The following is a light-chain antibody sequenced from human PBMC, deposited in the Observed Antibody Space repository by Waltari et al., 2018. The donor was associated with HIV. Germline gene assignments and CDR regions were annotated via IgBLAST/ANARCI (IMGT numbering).Light chain of an antibody. V-gene: IGKV1-16*02. CDR3: QQYNSYPLT. CDR2: AAS. J-gene: IGKJ4*01. CDR1: QGISIY. Sequence: DIQMTQSPSSLSASVGDRVTITCRASQGISIYLAWFQQKPGEAPKSLIYAASSLQSGVPSKFSGSGSGTDFTLTISSLQPEDSATYYCQQYNSYPLTFGGGTKVEIK.